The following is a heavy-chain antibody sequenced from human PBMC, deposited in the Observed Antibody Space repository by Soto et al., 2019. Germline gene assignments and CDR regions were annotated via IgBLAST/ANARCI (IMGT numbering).Heavy chain of an antibody. CDR2: IYYSGST. J-gene: IGHJ4*02. V-gene: IGHV4-31*03. D-gene: IGHD6-19*01. Sequence: SETLSLTCTVSGGSISSGGYYWSWIRQHPGKGLEWIGYIYYSGSTYYNPSLKSRVTISVDTSKNQFSLKLSSVTAEDTAVYYCAVAVAGPTAIGYWGQGTLVTVSS. CDR1: GGSISSGGYY. CDR3: AVAVAGPTAIGY.